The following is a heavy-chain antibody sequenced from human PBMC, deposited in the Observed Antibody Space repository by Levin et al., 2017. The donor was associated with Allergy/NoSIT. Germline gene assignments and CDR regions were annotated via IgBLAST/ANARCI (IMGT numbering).Heavy chain of an antibody. J-gene: IGHJ5*02. CDR3: AKVGEWFGDGNNWFDP. D-gene: IGHD3-10*01. Sequence: PGGSLRLSCAASGFTFSSYAMSWVRQAPGKGLEWVSAISGSGGSTYYADSVKGRFTISRDNSKNTLYLQMNSLRAEDTAVYYCAKVGEWFGDGNNWFDPWGQGTLVTVSS. CDR1: GFTFSSYA. V-gene: IGHV3-23*01. CDR2: ISGSGGST.